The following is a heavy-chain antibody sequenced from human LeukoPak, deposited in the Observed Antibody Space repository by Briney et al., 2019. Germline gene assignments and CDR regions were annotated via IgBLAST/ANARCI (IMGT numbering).Heavy chain of an antibody. Sequence: PGRSLRLSCAASGFTFSSYSMNWVRQAPGKGLEWVSYISSSSSTIYYADSVKGRFTISRDNAKNSLYLQMNSLRAEDTAVYYCAPLTYYYDSSGSSGYWGQGTLVTVSS. CDR2: ISSSSSTI. CDR1: GFTFSSYS. V-gene: IGHV3-48*04. D-gene: IGHD3-22*01. J-gene: IGHJ4*02. CDR3: APLTYYYDSSGSSGY.